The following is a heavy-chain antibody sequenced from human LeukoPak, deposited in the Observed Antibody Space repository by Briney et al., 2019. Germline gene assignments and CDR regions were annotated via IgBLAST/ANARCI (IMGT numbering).Heavy chain of an antibody. D-gene: IGHD4-17*01. J-gene: IGHJ4*02. Sequence: PGGSLRLSCAASGFTFSSYAMSWVRQAPGKGLEWVSAIGGSGGSTYYADSVKGRFTISRDNSKNTLYLQMNSLRAEDTAVYYCAKDFEGFTVTSPYWGQGTLVTVSS. CDR1: GFTFSSYA. CDR2: IGGSGGST. CDR3: AKDFEGFTVTSPY. V-gene: IGHV3-23*01.